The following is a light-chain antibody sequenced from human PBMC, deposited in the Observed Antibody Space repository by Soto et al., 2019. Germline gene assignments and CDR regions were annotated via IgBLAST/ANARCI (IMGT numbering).Light chain of an antibody. CDR3: SSFTGSSYV. Sequence: QSVLTQPASVSGSPGQSITISCTGTSSDVGNNNYVSWYQQNPGKAPKVMICDVTNRPSGVSNRFSGSKSGNTASLTISGLQAEDEDDYYCSSFTGSSYVFGTGTKLTVL. J-gene: IGLJ1*01. CDR1: SSDVGNNNY. CDR2: DVT. V-gene: IGLV2-14*01.